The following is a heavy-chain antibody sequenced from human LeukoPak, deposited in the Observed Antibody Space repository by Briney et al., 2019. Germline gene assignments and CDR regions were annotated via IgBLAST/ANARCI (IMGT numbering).Heavy chain of an antibody. J-gene: IGHJ4*02. CDR2: ISWNSGSI. CDR3: ARDGEAFGWNYAFDY. V-gene: IGHV3-9*01. Sequence: PGGSLRLSCAASGFTFDDYAMHWVRQAPGKGLEWVSGISWNSGSIGYADSVKGRFTISRDNAKNSLYLQMNSLRAEDTAVYFCARDGEAFGWNYAFDYWGQGTLVSVSS. D-gene: IGHD1-7*01. CDR1: GFTFDDYA.